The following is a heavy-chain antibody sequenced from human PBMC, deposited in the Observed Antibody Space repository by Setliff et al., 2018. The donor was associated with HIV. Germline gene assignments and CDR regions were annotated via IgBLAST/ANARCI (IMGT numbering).Heavy chain of an antibody. D-gene: IGHD6-19*01. Sequence: LSLTCTVPGGSTDSGSYYWAWIRQPPGKGLEWIGSMYYTGSTYYNPSLKSRVTISIDTSKNQSSLKLNSVTAADTAMYYCARDGGSSGWYFVLGYSDYWGPGTLVTVSS. CDR1: GGSTDSGSYY. V-gene: IGHV4-39*02. CDR2: MYYTGST. J-gene: IGHJ4*02. CDR3: ARDGGSSGWYFVLGYSDY.